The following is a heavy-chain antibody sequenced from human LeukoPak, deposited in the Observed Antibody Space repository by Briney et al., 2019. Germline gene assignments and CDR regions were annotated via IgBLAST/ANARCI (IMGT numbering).Heavy chain of an antibody. CDR1: GFTFSSYV. V-gene: IGHV3-30*04. Sequence: AGGSLRLSCAASGFTFSSYVMHWVRQAPGKGLEWVTVISYDATNENYADSVKGRFTISRDNSKTTLYLQMNSLRPEDTAVYYCARDPRSSGYFFDYWGQGTLVTVSS. CDR3: ARDPRSSGYFFDY. CDR2: ISYDATNE. J-gene: IGHJ4*02. D-gene: IGHD3-22*01.